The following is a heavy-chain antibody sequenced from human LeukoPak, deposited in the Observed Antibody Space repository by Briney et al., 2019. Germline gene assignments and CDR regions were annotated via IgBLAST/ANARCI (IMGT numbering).Heavy chain of an antibody. Sequence: RPSETLSLTCTVSGGSISSYYWGWIRQTPGKGLEWIGSIHYSGSTYYTPSLKSRVTISVDTSKNQFSLKVSSVTAADTAVYYCARVSTTYYYGSGSYSHFDYWGQGTLVTVSS. CDR1: GGSISSYY. CDR3: ARVSTTYYYGSGSYSHFDY. J-gene: IGHJ4*02. CDR2: IHYSGST. V-gene: IGHV4-39*07. D-gene: IGHD3-10*01.